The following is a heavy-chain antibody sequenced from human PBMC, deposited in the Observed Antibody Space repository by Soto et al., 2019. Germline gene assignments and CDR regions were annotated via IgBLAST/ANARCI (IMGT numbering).Heavy chain of an antibody. CDR1: DGSISSYY. Sequence: SETLSLTCTVSDGSISSYYWSWIRQPPGKGLECIGYISYSGSTKYNPSLKNRVTILRDTSKNQFSLKLSSVTAADTAVYYCARHNYGSGSTYFDYWGQGTLVTVSS. D-gene: IGHD3-10*01. CDR3: ARHNYGSGSTYFDY. J-gene: IGHJ4*02. CDR2: ISYSGST. V-gene: IGHV4-59*08.